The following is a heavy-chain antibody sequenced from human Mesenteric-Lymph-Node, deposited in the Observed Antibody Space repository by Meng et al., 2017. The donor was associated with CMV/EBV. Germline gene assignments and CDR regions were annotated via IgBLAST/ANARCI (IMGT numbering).Heavy chain of an antibody. CDR3: AIGWRGRFWSGYSERGPYYYYGMDV. D-gene: IGHD3-3*01. Sequence: WVRQATGQGLEWMGWMNPNSGNTGYAQKFQGRVTMTRNTSISTAYMELSSLRSEDTAVYYCAIGWRGRFWSGYSERGPYYYYGMDVWGQGTTVTVSS. J-gene: IGHJ6*02. V-gene: IGHV1-8*01. CDR2: MNPNSGNT.